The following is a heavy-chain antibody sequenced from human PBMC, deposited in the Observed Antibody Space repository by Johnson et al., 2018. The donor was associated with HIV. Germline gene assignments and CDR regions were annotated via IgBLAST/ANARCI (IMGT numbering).Heavy chain of an antibody. J-gene: IGHJ3*02. D-gene: IGHD3-22*01. CDR1: GFTFSSYD. V-gene: IGHV3-20*04. CDR2: INWNGGST. CDR3: ARVVQYYDSSGYSTRGGDGLDI. Sequence: MMLVESGGGLVQPGGSLRLSCAASGFTFSSYDMHWVRQATGKGLEWVSGINWNGGSTSYADSVKGRFTISRDNAKNSLYLQMNSLRAEDTALYYCARVVQYYDSSGYSTRGGDGLDIWGQGTMVTVSS.